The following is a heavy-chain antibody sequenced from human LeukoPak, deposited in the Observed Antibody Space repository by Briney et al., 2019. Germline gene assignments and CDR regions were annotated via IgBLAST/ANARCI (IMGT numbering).Heavy chain of an antibody. J-gene: IGHJ6*02. Sequence: GASVKVSCKTSGYTFTSYYIHWVRQAPGQGLDWMGMISPSGGSTTSAQKFQGRVTITADESTSTAYMELSSLRSEDTAVYYCARGDQRVVRGIIYYYSLDVWGQGTTVTVSS. CDR2: ISPSGGST. D-gene: IGHD3-10*01. V-gene: IGHV1-46*01. CDR3: ARGDQRVVRGIIYYYSLDV. CDR1: GYTFTSYY.